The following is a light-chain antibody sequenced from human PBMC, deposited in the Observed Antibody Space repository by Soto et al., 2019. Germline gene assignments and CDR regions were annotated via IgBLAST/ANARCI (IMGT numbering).Light chain of an antibody. CDR3: RQYGSS. CDR1: QSVSSSY. Sequence: EIVLTQSPGTLSLSPGERATLSCRASQSVSSSYLAWYQQKPGQAPRLLIYGASSRATGIPDRFSGSGSETDFTLTISRLEPEDFAVYYCRQYGSSFGGGTKVDIK. CDR2: GAS. V-gene: IGKV3-20*01. J-gene: IGKJ4*01.